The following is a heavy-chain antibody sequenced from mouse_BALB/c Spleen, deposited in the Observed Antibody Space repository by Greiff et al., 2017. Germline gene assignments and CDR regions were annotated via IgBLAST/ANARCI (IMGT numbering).Heavy chain of an antibody. CDR1: GFTFSDYG. CDR2: ISNLAYSI. D-gene: IGHD2-10*02. CDR3: ARLYGNYGYYFDY. Sequence: EVQLVESGGGLVQPGGSRKLSCAASGFTFSDYGMAWVRQAPGKGPEWVAFISNLAYSIYYADTVTGRFTISRENAKNTLYLEMSSLRSEDTAMYYCARLYGNYGYYFDYWGQGTTLTVSS. V-gene: IGHV5-15*02. J-gene: IGHJ2*01.